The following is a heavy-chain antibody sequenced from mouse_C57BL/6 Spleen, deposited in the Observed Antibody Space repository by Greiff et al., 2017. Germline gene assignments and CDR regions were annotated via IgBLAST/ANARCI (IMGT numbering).Heavy chain of an antibody. CDR3: ARHRRYGNYYCDY. D-gene: IGHD2-10*02. V-gene: IGHV5-9*01. CDR2: ISGGGGNT. Sequence: EVKLVVSGGGLVKPGGSLKLSCAASGFTFSSYPMSWVRQTPEKRLEWVATISGGGGNTYHPDSVKGRFTISRDNAKNTLYLQMSSLRSEYTALYYCARHRRYGNYYCDYWGQGTTLTVSS. J-gene: IGHJ2*01. CDR1: GFTFSSYP.